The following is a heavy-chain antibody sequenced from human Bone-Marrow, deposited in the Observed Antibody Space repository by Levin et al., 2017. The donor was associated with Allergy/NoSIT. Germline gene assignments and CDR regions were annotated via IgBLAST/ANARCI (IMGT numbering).Heavy chain of an antibody. D-gene: IGHD2-2*01. V-gene: IGHV3-30*04. CDR3: ATSGERGSYCDH. CDR2: ISSDGSNK. CDR1: GFTFSNYI. Sequence: PGGSLRLSCADSGFTFSNYIMHWVRQAPGKGLEWVPVISSDGSNKHYADTVKGRFTISRDNSKNTLYLQMNSLRGGETAECYCATSGERGSYCDHSGQGTLVTVSS. J-gene: IGHJ4*02.